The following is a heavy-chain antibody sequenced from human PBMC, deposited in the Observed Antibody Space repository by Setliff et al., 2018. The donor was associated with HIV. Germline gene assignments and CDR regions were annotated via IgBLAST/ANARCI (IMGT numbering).Heavy chain of an antibody. CDR1: GFTFSSYA. Sequence: PGGSLRLSCAASGFTFSSYAMSWVRQAPGKGLEWVSAISGSGGSTYYADSVKGRFTISRDNSKNTLYLQMNSLRAEDTAVYYCAKGGAHDRRKFIDYWGQGTPVTVSS. D-gene: IGHD3-16*01. V-gene: IGHV3-23*01. J-gene: IGHJ4*02. CDR2: ISGSGGST. CDR3: AKGGAHDRRKFIDY.